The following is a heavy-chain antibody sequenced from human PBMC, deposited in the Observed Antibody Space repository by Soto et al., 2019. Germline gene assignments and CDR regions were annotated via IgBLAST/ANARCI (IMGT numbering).Heavy chain of an antibody. CDR3: ARCPQPPDTADPYAVDV. D-gene: IGHD5-18*01. CDR2: IVPSVDTA. Sequence: QVQLVQSGTEVKKPGASVKVSCKASGGTFSRSGFHWVRQAPGQGLEWMGMIVPSVDTANYAQKFQARVTISADQFTSTVYMELRSLRSEDTAVYYCARCPQPPDTADPYAVDVWGQGTRVIVSS. V-gene: IGHV1-69*18. J-gene: IGHJ6*02. CDR1: GGTFSRSG.